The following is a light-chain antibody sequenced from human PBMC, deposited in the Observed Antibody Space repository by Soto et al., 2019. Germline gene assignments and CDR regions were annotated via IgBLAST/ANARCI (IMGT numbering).Light chain of an antibody. CDR1: QDISSY. CDR2: ATS. V-gene: IGKV1-9*01. Sequence: IQLTQSPSSLSASVGDRVTVTCRASQDISSYLAWYQQKPGKAPKLLIYATSTLQSGVPSRFSGSGSGTDFALPISRLQPEDFATYYCQQLSSSPLTFGGGPKLEIK. J-gene: IGKJ4*01. CDR3: QQLSSSPLT.